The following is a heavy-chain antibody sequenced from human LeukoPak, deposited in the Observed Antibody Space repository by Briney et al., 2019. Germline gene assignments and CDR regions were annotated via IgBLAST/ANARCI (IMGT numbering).Heavy chain of an antibody. J-gene: IGHJ6*03. V-gene: IGHV4-59*01. Sequence: SETLSLTCTVSGGSISSYYRSWIRQPPGKGLEWIGYIYYSGSTNYNPSLKSRVTLSVDTSKNQFSLKLSSVTAADTAVYYCARGRRPPDTAMVYYYYYYMDVWGKGTTVTVSS. CDR3: ARGRRPPDTAMVYYYYYYMDV. CDR1: GGSISSYY. D-gene: IGHD5-18*01. CDR2: IYYSGST.